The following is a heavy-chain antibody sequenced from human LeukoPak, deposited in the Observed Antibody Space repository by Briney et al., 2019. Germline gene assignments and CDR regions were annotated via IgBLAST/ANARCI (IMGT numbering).Heavy chain of an antibody. Sequence: ASVKVSCKASGYTFTGYYMHWVRQAPGQGLEWMGWINPNSGGTNYAQKLQGRVTMTTDTSTSTAYMELRSLRSDDTAVYYCATTHSSGWYPYDYWGQGTLVTVSS. D-gene: IGHD6-19*01. CDR1: GYTFTGYY. J-gene: IGHJ4*02. CDR3: ATTHSSGWYPYDY. CDR2: INPNSGGT. V-gene: IGHV1-2*02.